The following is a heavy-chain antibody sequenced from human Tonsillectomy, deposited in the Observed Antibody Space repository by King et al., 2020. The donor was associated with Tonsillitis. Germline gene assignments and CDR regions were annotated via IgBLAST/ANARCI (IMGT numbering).Heavy chain of an antibody. Sequence: VQLVESGGGLVKPGGSLRLSCAASGFTFSNAWMSWVRQAPGKGLEGVGRIKSKTDGGTTDYAAPVKGRFTISIDDSKNTLYLQMNSLKTEDTAVYYCTTGIYDFWSGGYMDVWGKGTTVTVSS. V-gene: IGHV3-15*01. CDR1: GFTFSNAW. D-gene: IGHD3-3*01. J-gene: IGHJ6*03. CDR2: IKSKTDGGTT. CDR3: TTGIYDFWSGGYMDV.